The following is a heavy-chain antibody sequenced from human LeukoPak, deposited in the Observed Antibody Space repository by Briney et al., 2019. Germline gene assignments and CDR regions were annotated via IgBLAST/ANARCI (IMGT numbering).Heavy chain of an antibody. CDR2: FNHSGST. V-gene: IGHV4-34*01. D-gene: IGHD2-2*02. CDR3: ARGRYCSSTSCYIRWFDP. CDR1: GGSFSGYY. Sequence: SETLSLTCAVYGGSFSGYYWSWIRQPPGKGLEWIGEFNHSGSTNYNPSLKSRVTISVDTSKNQFSLKLSSVTAADTAVYYCARGRYCSSTSCYIRWFDPWGQGTLVTVSS. J-gene: IGHJ5*02.